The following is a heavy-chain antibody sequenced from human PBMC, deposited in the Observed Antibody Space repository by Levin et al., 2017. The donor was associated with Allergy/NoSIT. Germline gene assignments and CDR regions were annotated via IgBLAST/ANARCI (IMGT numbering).Heavy chain of an antibody. CDR2: ISDRGYST. J-gene: IGHJ6*02. V-gene: IGHV3-23*01. CDR3: AKRGGGCSGGNCYGGMDV. CDR1: GFTFSSYG. D-gene: IGHD2-15*01. Sequence: GESLKISCAASGFTFSSYGMTWVRQAPGKGLEWVSAISDRGYSTYYADSVKGRFTISRDNSKNTLYVQMNSLRVEDTAVYYCAKRGGGCSGGNCYGGMDVWGQGTTVTVSS.